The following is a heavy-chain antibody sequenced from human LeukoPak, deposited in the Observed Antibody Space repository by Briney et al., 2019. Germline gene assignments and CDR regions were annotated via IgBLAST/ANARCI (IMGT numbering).Heavy chain of an antibody. CDR3: ARVWARIAAAGTLDY. J-gene: IGHJ4*02. V-gene: IGHV3-7*01. Sequence: GGSLRLSCAASGFTFSSYWMSWVRQAPGKGLEWVANIKQDGSEKYYVDSVKGRFTISRDNAKNSLYLQMNSLRAEDTAVYYCARVWARIAAAGTLDYWGQGTLVTVSS. D-gene: IGHD6-13*01. CDR1: GFTFSSYW. CDR2: IKQDGSEK.